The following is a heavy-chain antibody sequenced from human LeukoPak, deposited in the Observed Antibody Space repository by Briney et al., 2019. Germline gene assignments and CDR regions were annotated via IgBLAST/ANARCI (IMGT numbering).Heavy chain of an antibody. J-gene: IGHJ4*02. CDR2: IYYSGST. D-gene: IGHD3-22*01. V-gene: IGHV4-39*01. Sequence: SETLSLTCTVSGGSISISSYYWGWIRQPPGKGLEWIGNIYYSGSTYYNPSLKSRVTISVDTSKNQFSLKLSSVTAADTAEYYCVRRVAGSGYRDYWGQGTLVTVSS. CDR1: GGSISISSYY. CDR3: VRRVAGSGYRDY.